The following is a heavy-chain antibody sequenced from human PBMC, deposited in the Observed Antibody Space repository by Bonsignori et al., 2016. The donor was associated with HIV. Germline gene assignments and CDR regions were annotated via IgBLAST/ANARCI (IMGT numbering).Heavy chain of an antibody. V-gene: IGHV3-23*04. Sequence: EVQLVESGGGLVQPGGTLRLSCAASGFTFNSYGMSWVRQAPGKGLEWVSAISGSGGSAFHADSVRGRFTISRDNSRNTVYLQLNSLRAGGHGRLYCAKDYSYYYYYYMDVWGQRD. J-gene: IGHJ6*03. CDR1: GFTFNSYG. CDR2: ISGSGGSA. D-gene: IGHD4-11*01. CDR3: AKDYSYYYYYYMDV.